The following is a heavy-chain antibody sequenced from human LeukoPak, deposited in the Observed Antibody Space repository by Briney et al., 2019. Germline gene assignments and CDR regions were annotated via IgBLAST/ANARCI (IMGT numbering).Heavy chain of an antibody. J-gene: IGHJ4*02. Sequence: GASVKVSCKASGYTFTSYDINWVRQATGQGLEWMGWMNPNSGDTGYPQMFQGRVTMTRNTSTSTAYMELSSLRSEDTAVYYCARGRSIVGVTLPYWGQGTLVTVSA. CDR1: GYTFTSYD. D-gene: IGHD1-26*01. CDR3: ARGRSIVGVTLPY. V-gene: IGHV1-8*01. CDR2: MNPNSGDT.